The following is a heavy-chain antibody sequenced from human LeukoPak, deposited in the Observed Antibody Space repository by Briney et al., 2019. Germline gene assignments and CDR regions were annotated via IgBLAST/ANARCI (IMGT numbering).Heavy chain of an antibody. CDR1: GFTFSSYS. V-gene: IGHV3-21*01. CDR3: ARDHDYGDYSYY. J-gene: IGHJ4*02. Sequence: PGGSLRLSCAASGFTFSSYSMNWVRQAPGKGLEWVSSISSSSSYIYYADSVKGRFTISRDNAKNSLYLQMNSLRAEDTAVYYCARDHDYGDYSYYWGQGTLVTVSS. D-gene: IGHD4-17*01. CDR2: ISSSSSYI.